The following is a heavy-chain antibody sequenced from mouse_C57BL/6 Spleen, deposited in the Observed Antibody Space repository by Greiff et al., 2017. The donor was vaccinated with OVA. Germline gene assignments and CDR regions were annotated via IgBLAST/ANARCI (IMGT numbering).Heavy chain of an antibody. CDR1: GYSITSGYY. D-gene: IGHD1-1*02. Sequence: DVQLQESGPGLVKPSQSLSLTCSVTGYSITSGYYWNWIRQFPGNKLEWMGYISYDGSNNYNPSLKNRISITRDTSKNQFFLKLNSVTTEDTATYYCAREEGWVDYWGQGTTLTVSS. CDR3: AREEGWVDY. J-gene: IGHJ2*01. V-gene: IGHV3-6*01. CDR2: ISYDGSN.